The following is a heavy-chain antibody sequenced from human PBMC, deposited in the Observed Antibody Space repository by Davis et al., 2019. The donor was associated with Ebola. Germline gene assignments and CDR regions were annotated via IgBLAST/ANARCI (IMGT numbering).Heavy chain of an antibody. CDR1: GFTFSSYD. CDR2: IGTAGDT. V-gene: IGHV3-13*01. Sequence: GESLKISCAASGFTFSSYDMHWVRQATGKGLEWVSAIGTAGDTYYPGSVKGRFTISRDNSKNTLYLQMNSLRAEDTAVYYCAKARYNWNYGDFDYWGQGTLVTVSS. J-gene: IGHJ4*02. D-gene: IGHD1-7*01. CDR3: AKARYNWNYGDFDY.